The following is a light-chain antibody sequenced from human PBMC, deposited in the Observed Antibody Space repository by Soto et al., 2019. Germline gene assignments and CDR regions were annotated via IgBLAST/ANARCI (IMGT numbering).Light chain of an antibody. Sequence: EIVLTQSPGTLSLSPGERATLSCRASQSVSSTYLAWYQQKPGQAPRLLIYGASSRAIGIPDRFSGSGSGTDFTLTIRRLEPEDFAVYYCQQYGASPYTFGQGTKLETK. CDR3: QQYGASPYT. J-gene: IGKJ2*01. CDR1: QSVSSTY. CDR2: GAS. V-gene: IGKV3-20*01.